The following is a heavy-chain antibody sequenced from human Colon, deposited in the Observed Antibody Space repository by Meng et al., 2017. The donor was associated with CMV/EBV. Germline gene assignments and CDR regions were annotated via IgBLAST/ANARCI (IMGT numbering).Heavy chain of an antibody. CDR1: FTGYY. D-gene: IGHD2-2*01. J-gene: IGHJ5*02. Sequence: FTGYYFHWLRQAPGEGLEWMGWVHPTSSETKAAEKFQGRVHMTSDTSITAVYMELHELTSDDTAMYYCARAPIYCSNTDCYGNWFDPWGQGTLVTVSS. V-gene: IGHV1-2*02. CDR3: ARAPIYCSNTDCYGNWFDP. CDR2: VHPTSSET.